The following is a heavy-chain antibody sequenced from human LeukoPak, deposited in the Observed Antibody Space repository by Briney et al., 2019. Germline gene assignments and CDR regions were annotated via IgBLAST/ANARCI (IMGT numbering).Heavy chain of an antibody. CDR2: ISWDGGNT. Sequence: PGGSLRLSCAASGFTFDDYAMHWVRQAPGEGLEWVSLISWDGGNTYYADSVKGRFTISRDNSKNSLYLQMNGLRTEDTALYYCAKDAGYSSNRCRTDYYFQYMDLWGKGTTVTVSS. D-gene: IGHD2-2*01. V-gene: IGHV3-43D*03. CDR3: AKDAGYSSNRCRTDYYFQYMDL. CDR1: GFTFDDYA. J-gene: IGHJ6*03.